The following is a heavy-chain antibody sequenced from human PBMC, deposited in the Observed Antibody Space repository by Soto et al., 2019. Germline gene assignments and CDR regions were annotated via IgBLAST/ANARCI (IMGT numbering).Heavy chain of an antibody. Sequence: KSSETLSLTCTVSGGSISSSSYYWGWIRQPPGKGLEWIGSIYYSGSTYYNPSLKSRVTISVDTSKNQFSLKLSSVTAADTAVYYCATLGLHPDPYYYYYYGMDVWGQGTTVTVSS. D-gene: IGHD4-4*01. J-gene: IGHJ6*02. CDR1: GGSISSSSYY. V-gene: IGHV4-39*01. CDR3: ATLGLHPDPYYYYYYGMDV. CDR2: IYYSGST.